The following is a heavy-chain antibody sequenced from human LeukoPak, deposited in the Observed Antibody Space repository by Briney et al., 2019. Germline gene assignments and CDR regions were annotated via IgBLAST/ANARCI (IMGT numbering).Heavy chain of an antibody. J-gene: IGHJ2*01. Sequence: GGSLRLSCAASGFTFSSYEMNWVRQAPGKGLEWVSYISSSGSTIYYADSVKGRFTISRDNAKNSLYLQMNSLRAEDTAVYFCARDNSRYDSSGPDPWYFDLWGRGTLVTVSS. V-gene: IGHV3-48*03. D-gene: IGHD3-22*01. CDR1: GFTFSSYE. CDR2: ISSSGSTI. CDR3: ARDNSRYDSSGPDPWYFDL.